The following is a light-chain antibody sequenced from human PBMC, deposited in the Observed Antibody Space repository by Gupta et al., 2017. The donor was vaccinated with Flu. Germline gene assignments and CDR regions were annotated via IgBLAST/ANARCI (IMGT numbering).Light chain of an antibody. V-gene: IGKV1-33*01. CDR2: DAS. CDR1: QDISNY. Sequence: DRVTSTCQASQDISNYLNWYQQKPGKAPKLLIYDASNLETGVPSRFSGSGSGTDFTFTISSLQPEDIATYYCQQYDNLPRVTFGPGTKVDIK. J-gene: IGKJ3*01. CDR3: QQYDNLPRVT.